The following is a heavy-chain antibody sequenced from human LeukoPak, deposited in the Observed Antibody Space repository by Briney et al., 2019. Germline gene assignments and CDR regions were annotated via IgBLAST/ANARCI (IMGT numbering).Heavy chain of an antibody. V-gene: IGHV3-48*02. D-gene: IGHD2-15*01. CDR3: ARGVGAFDY. J-gene: IGHJ4*02. CDR2: ISTSGNTM. CDR1: GLTLNSYS. Sequence: GGSLRLSCAASGLTLNSYSMSWVRQAPGKGLEWVSYISTSGNTMYYAESVRGRFTISRDNAKNSLYLQMNSLRDEETAVYYCARGVGAFDYWGQGTLVTDSS.